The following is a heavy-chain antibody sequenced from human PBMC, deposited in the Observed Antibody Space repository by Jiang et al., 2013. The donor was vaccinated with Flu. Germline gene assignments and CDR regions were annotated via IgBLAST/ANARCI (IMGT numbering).Heavy chain of an antibody. Sequence: YALTWVRQAPGQGLEWMGWINTGTGDPTYAQAFYRTFCLSLRTPLSARHICTSAVLKAEDTAVYYCAREGYYIDTTGSPRSHGLDVWGQGTAVTVSS. D-gene: IGHD1-1*01. J-gene: IGHJ6*02. CDR1: YA. CDR2: INTGTGDP. CDR3: AREGYYIDTTGSPRSHGLDV. V-gene: IGHV7-4-1*02.